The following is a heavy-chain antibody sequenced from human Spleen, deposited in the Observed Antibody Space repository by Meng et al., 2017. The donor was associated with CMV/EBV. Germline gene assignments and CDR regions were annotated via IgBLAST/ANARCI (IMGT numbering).Heavy chain of an antibody. V-gene: IGHV3-30*02. D-gene: IGHD2-2*01. CDR2: IRYDGSNK. J-gene: IGHJ4*02. CDR1: GFTFDDYG. Sequence: GESLKISCVASGFTFDDYGMNWVRQAPGKGLEWVAFIRYDGSNKYYADSVKGRFTISRDNSKNTLYLQMNSLRAEDTAVYYCAKERNIVVVPAASGDWGQGTLVTVSS. CDR3: AKERNIVVVPAASGD.